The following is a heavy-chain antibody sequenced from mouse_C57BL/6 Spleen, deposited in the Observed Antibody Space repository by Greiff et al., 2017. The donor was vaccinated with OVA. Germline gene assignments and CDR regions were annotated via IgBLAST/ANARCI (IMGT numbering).Heavy chain of an antibody. CDR2: IHPNSGST. CDR1: GYTFTSYW. CDR3: AREDYGSSRAY. Sequence: VQLQQPGAELVKPGASVKLSCKASGYTFTSYWMHWVKQRPGQGLEWIGMIHPNSGSTNYNEKFKSKATLTVDKSSSTAYMQLSSLTSEDSAVYYCAREDYGSSRAYWGQGTLVTVSA. J-gene: IGHJ3*01. V-gene: IGHV1-64*01. D-gene: IGHD1-1*01.